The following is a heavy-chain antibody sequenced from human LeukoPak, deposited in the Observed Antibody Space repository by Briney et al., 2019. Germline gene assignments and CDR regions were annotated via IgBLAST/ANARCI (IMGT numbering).Heavy chain of an antibody. J-gene: IGHJ4*02. CDR3: ARDSLPPDY. Sequence: GGSLRLSCAASGFTFSDYSMNWVRQAPGKGLEWVSSISSSSSHIYYADSVKGRFTISRDNAKNSLYLQMNSLRAEDTAVYYCARDSLPPDYWGQGTLVTVSS. CDR2: ISSSSSHI. CDR1: GFTFSDYS. V-gene: IGHV3-21*01. D-gene: IGHD1-14*01.